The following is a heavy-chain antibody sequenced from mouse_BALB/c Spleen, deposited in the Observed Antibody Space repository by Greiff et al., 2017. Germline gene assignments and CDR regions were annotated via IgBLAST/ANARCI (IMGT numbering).Heavy chain of an antibody. CDR3: SELGYAMDY. CDR2: IGPENGNT. J-gene: IGHJ4*01. Sequence: EVQLQQSGAELAKPGASVKLSCTASGFNITDTYMDWVKQRPEQGLEWIGRIGPENGNTKYDPKFQGKATITADTSYHTGHLQLSSLTAEDTAGYYWSELGYAMDYWGQGAAVTVSS. V-gene: IGHV14-3*02. CDR1: GFNITDTY.